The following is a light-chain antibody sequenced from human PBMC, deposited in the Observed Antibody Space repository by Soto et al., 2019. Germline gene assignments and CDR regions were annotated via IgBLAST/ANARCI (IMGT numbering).Light chain of an antibody. CDR1: QSISSN. Sequence: EIVMTQSPATLSVSPGERATLSCRASQSISSNLAWYQQKPGQAPRLRIYGASTTATGIPARFSGSESGTEFTLTISGLPSEDVAVYYCQQYNRWTPYTFGQVTKLEIK. CDR2: GAS. CDR3: QQYNRWTPYT. J-gene: IGKJ2*01. V-gene: IGKV3-15*01.